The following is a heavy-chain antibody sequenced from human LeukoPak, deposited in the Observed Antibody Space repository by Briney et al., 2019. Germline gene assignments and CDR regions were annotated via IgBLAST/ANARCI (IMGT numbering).Heavy chain of an antibody. D-gene: IGHD6-6*01. V-gene: IGHV3-30*18. CDR2: ISYDESNK. CDR3: AKDRAPRPNFFDS. J-gene: IGHJ5*01. CDR1: GFTFSNYD. Sequence: GGSLRLSCAASGFTFSNYDMHWVRQAPGKGLQWVAAISYDESNKFYVESVKGRFTISRDNSKNTLYLQMSSLRAEDTAMYYCAKDRAPRPNFFDSWGQGTLVTVSS.